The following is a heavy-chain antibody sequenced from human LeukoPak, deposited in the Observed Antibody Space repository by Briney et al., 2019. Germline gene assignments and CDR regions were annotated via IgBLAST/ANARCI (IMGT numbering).Heavy chain of an antibody. J-gene: IGHJ5*02. CDR3: ARHGGELLRGWFDP. CDR1: GGSLSSSSYY. Sequence: SETLSLTCTVSGGSLSSSSYYWGWIRQPPGKGLEWIGSIYYSGSTYYNPSLKSRVTISVDTSKNQFSLKLSSVTAADTAVYYCARHGGELLRGWFDPWGQGTLVTVSS. CDR2: IYYSGST. D-gene: IGHD1-26*01. V-gene: IGHV4-39*01.